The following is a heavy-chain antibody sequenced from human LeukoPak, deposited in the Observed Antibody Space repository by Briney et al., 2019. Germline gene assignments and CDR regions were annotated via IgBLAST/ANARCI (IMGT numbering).Heavy chain of an antibody. V-gene: IGHV4-59*01. J-gene: IGHJ5*02. CDR1: GGSLSSYY. CDR3: ARDNWNRECWFDP. Sequence: PSETLSLTCTVSGGSLSSYYWSWIRQPPGKGLEWIGYIYYSGSTNYNPSLKSRVTISVDTSKNQFSLKLSSVTAADTAVYYCARDNWNRECWFDPRGQGTLVTVSS. CDR2: IYYSGST. D-gene: IGHD1-20*01.